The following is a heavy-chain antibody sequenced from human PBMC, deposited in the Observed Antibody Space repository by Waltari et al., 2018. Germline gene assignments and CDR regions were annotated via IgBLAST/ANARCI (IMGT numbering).Heavy chain of an antibody. CDR2: ISYDGSNK. V-gene: IGHV3-30*18. D-gene: IGHD3-3*01. CDR3: AKGPNYDFWSGYWSDYYYYYGMDV. J-gene: IGHJ6*02. CDR1: GFTFSSYG. Sequence: VVQPGRSLRLSCAASGFTFSSYGMHWVRQAPGKGLEWVAVISYDGSNKYYADSVKGRFTISRDNSKNTLYLQMNSLRAEDTAVYYCAKGPNYDFWSGYWSDYYYYYGMDVWGQGTTVTVSS.